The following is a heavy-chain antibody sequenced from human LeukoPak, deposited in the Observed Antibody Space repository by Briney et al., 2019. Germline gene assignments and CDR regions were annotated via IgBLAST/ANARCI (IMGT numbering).Heavy chain of an antibody. CDR3: ARGSNYYYDVTADYPRY. D-gene: IGHD3-22*01. CDR2: INPSGGTT. V-gene: IGHV1-46*01. J-gene: IGHJ4*02. Sequence: ASVKVSCKPSGYTFTTYYIHWVRQAPGQGLEWLGIINPSGGTTTYAQKFQGRVTITRDTSTSTVYMELNTLRSEDTAVYYCARGSNYYYDVTADYPRYWGQGTLVTVSS. CDR1: GYTFTTYY.